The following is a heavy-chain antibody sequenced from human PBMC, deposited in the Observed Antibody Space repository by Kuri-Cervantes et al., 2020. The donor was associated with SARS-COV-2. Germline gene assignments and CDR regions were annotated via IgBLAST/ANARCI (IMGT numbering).Heavy chain of an antibody. CDR3: ARDLLNVWSGYYYYYGMDV. D-gene: IGHD3-3*01. CDR1: GFTFSSYS. CDR2: ISSSSSTI. J-gene: IGHJ6*02. Sequence: GGSLRLSCAASGFTFSSYSMNWVRQAPGKGLEWVSYISSSSSTIYYADSVKGRFTISRDNAKNSPYLQMNSLGDEDTAVYYCARDLLNVWSGYYYYYGMDVWGQGTTVTVSS. V-gene: IGHV3-48*02.